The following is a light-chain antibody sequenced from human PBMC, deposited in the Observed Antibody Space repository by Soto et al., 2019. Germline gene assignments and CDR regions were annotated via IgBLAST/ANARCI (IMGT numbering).Light chain of an antibody. V-gene: IGKV1-5*03. CDR1: QSIGNL. J-gene: IGKJ3*01. Sequence: DVQMTQTPSSLSASVGDRVILTCRASQSIGNLLAWYQQKPGKAPKLLIYKASSLESGVPTRFSGSGSGTDFTLTISSLQPEDFATYSCQQYNSYVFGPGTKVDIK. CDR2: KAS. CDR3: QQYNSYV.